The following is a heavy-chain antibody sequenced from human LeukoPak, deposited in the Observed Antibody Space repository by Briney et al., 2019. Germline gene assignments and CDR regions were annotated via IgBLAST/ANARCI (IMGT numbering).Heavy chain of an antibody. CDR1: GFTFDDYA. Sequence: PGGSLRLSCAASGFTFDDYAMHWVRQAPGKGLEWVSGISWNSGSIGYADSVKGRFTISSDNAKNSLYLQMNSLRAEDTAVYYCARAGSGRSPDWFDPWGQGTLVTVSS. CDR2: ISWNSGSI. V-gene: IGHV3-9*01. CDR3: ARAGSGRSPDWFDP. J-gene: IGHJ5*02. D-gene: IGHD1-26*01.